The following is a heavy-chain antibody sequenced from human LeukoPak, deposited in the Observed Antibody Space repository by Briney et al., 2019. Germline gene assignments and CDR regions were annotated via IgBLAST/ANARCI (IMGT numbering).Heavy chain of an antibody. CDR3: ARPRDSGWSKTWDY. J-gene: IGHJ4*02. CDR1: GFTFRTYW. V-gene: IGHV3-7*03. CDR2: IKQDGSEK. Sequence: PGGSLRLSCEGSGFTFRTYWMTWVRQAPGKGVEWVANIKQDGSEKYYVVSVKRRFTISRDNAQNSLYLQMNSLRAEDTAVYYCARPRDSGWSKTWDYWGQGTLVTVSS. D-gene: IGHD6-13*01.